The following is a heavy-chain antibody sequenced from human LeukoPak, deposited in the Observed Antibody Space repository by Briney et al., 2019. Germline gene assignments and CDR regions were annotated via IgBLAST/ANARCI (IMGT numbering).Heavy chain of an antibody. J-gene: IGHJ4*02. D-gene: IGHD3-10*01. CDR2: ISYDGSNK. CDR3: AKGYYGSGSYLFYFDY. CDR1: GFTFSSYG. Sequence: GGSLRLSCAASGFTFSSYGMHWVRQAPGKGLEWVALISYDGSNKYYADSVKGRFTISRGNSKNTLYLQMDSLRAEDTAVYYCAKGYYGSGSYLFYFDYWGQGTLVTVSS. V-gene: IGHV3-30*18.